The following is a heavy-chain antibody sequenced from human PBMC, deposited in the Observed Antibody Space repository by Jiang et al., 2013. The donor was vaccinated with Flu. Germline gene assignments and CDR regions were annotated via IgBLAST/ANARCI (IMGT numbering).Heavy chain of an antibody. J-gene: IGHJ4*02. CDR1: GFTFSAYW. V-gene: IGHV3-7*03. Sequence: QLVESGGGLVQPGGSLRLSCAASGFTFSAYWMNWVRQAPGKGLEWVASVKEDGSETYYGDSVKGRSAISRDNAKNSLYLQMNSLRAEDTAVYYCARNSGYERYDYWGPGILVTVSS. CDR3: ARNSGYERYDY. CDR2: VKEDGSET. D-gene: IGHD5-12*01.